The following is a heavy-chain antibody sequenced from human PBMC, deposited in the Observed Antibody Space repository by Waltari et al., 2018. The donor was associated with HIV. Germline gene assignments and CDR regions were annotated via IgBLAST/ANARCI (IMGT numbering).Heavy chain of an antibody. CDR1: GDNVSSNSVA. J-gene: IGHJ6*02. D-gene: IGHD6-19*01. CDR2: TYYRSKWHN. V-gene: IGHV6-1*01. Sequence: QVQLQQSGPGLVKPSQTLSLNCAISGDNVSSNSVAWNWIRQPPTRGLEWLGRTYYRSKWHNDYAMSLRGRIGINPDTSKNEVSLQLTSVTPEDAAVYYCTKQFLIAVPGNPNYYYGMDVWGQGTTVIVSS. CDR3: TKQFLIAVPGNPNYYYGMDV.